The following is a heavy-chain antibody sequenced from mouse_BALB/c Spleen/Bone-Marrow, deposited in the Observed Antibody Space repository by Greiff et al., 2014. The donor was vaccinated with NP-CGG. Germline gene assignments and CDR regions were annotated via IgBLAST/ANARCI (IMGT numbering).Heavy chain of an antibody. Sequence: EVQLVESGAELVRSGASVKLSCTASGFNIKDYYMHWVKQRPEQGLEWIGWIDPENGDTEYAPKFQGKATMTADTSSNTAYLQLSSLTSEDTAVYYCNAQNYGYGAWFAYWGRGTLVTVSA. CDR1: GFNIKDYY. D-gene: IGHD1-2*01. J-gene: IGHJ3*01. V-gene: IGHV14-4*02. CDR2: IDPENGDT. CDR3: NAQNYGYGAWFAY.